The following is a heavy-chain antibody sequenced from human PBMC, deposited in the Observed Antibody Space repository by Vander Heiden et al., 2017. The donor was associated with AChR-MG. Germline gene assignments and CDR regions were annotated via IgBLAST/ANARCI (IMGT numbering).Heavy chain of an antibody. D-gene: IGHD6-19*01. CDR2: ISGESNYI. Sequence: EVQLVESGGGLVKPGGSLRLSCAASGFTFHGYAMNWVRQAPGKGLEWVSSISGESNYIYYADSVKGRFTISRDNAKNSLYLQMNTLRAEDTAVYYCATFEARGWSGNFWGQGTLGAVSS. CDR3: ATFEARGWSGNF. V-gene: IGHV3-21*01. CDR1: GFTFHGYA. J-gene: IGHJ4*02.